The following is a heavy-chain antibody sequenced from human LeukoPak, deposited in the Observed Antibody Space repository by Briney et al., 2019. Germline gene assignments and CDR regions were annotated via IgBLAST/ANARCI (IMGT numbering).Heavy chain of an antibody. CDR2: INHSGRT. V-gene: IGHV4-34*01. J-gene: IGHJ4*02. D-gene: IGHD6-13*01. Sequence: PSETLSLTCAVYGGSFSGYYWSWIRQPPGKGREGIGEINHSGRTNYNPSLKSRVTISVDTSKNQFSLKLSSVTAADTAVYYCARLPSRRVRTIAAARRPFDYWGQGTLVTVSS. CDR3: ARLPSRRVRTIAAARRPFDY. CDR1: GGSFSGYY.